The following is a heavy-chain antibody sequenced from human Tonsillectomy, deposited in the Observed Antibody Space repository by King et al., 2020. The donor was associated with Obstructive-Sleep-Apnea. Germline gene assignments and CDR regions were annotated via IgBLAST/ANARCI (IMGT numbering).Heavy chain of an antibody. CDR1: GGSISSSNW. D-gene: IGHD5-18*01. CDR2: IYHSGST. CDR3: ARAFEEVGYSYGGDWFDP. V-gene: IGHV4-4*02. J-gene: IGHJ5*02. Sequence: LQLQESGPGLVKPSGTLSLTCAVSGGSISSSNWWSWVRQPPGKGLEWIGEIYHSGSTNYNPSLKRRVTISVDKSKNQFSLKLSSVTAAATAVYYCARAFEEVGYSYGGDWFDPWGQGTLVTVSS.